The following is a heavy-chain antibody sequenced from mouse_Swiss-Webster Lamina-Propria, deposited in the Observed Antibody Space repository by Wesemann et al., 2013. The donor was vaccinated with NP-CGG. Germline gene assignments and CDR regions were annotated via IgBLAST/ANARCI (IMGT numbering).Heavy chain of an antibody. CDR2: IDPETGGT. V-gene: IGHV1-15*01. CDR3: TRRPFAY. Sequence: VKQTPVHGLEWIGAIDPETGGTAYNQKFKGKATLTADKSSSTAYMELRSLTSEDSAVYYCTRRPFAYWGQGTLVTVSA. J-gene: IGHJ3*01.